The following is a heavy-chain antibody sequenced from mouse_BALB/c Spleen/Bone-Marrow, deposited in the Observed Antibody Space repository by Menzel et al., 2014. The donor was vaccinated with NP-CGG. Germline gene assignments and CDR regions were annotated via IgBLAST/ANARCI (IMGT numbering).Heavy chain of an antibody. Sequence: LQESGSVLVRPGASVKLSCKASGYTFTSSWMHWAKQRPGQGLEWIGEIHPNSGNTNYNEKFKGKATLTVDTSSSXAYVDLSSLTSEDSAVYYCARYDGFAYWGQGTLVTVSA. CDR3: ARYDGFAY. J-gene: IGHJ3*01. D-gene: IGHD2-14*01. CDR2: IHPNSGNT. V-gene: IGHV1S130*01. CDR1: GYTFTSSW.